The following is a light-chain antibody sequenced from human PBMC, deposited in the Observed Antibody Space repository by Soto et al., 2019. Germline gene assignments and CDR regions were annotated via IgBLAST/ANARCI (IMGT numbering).Light chain of an antibody. V-gene: IGKV3-20*01. J-gene: IGKJ1*01. CDR3: QQYGSSPRT. CDR1: QSVGSIY. CDR2: GAS. Sequence: DIVLTQSPGTLSLSPGERATLSCRASQSVGSIYLAWYQQKPGQAPRLLIHGASNRASGIPDRFSGSGSGTDFTLTISRLEPEDFAVYYCQQYGSSPRTFGQGTKVEIQ.